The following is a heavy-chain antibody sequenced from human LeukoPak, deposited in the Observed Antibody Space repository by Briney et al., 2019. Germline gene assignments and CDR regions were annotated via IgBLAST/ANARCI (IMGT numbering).Heavy chain of an antibody. D-gene: IGHD3-10*01. Sequence: PGGSLKLSCAASGFTFSSYWMTWVRQAPGKGLEWVANIKQDGSEKYYVDSVKGRFTISRDNAKNSLYLQMNSLRADDTAVYYCSKDTPSGYWGQGTLVTVSS. CDR3: SKDTPSGY. CDR1: GFTFSSYW. V-gene: IGHV3-7*01. J-gene: IGHJ4*02. CDR2: IKQDGSEK.